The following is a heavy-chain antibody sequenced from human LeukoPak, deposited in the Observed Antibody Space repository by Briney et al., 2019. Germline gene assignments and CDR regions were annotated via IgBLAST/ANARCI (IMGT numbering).Heavy chain of an antibody. V-gene: IGHV3-21*01. CDR3: ARDMSSGWYSNFDY. Sequence: GGSLRLSCAASGFTFSSYSMNWVRQAPGKGLEWVSSIISSSRYIYYADSVKGRFTISRDNAKNSLYLQMNSLRAEDTAVYYCARDMSSGWYSNFDYWGQGTLVTVSS. CDR2: IISSSRYI. D-gene: IGHD6-19*01. J-gene: IGHJ4*02. CDR1: GFTFSSYS.